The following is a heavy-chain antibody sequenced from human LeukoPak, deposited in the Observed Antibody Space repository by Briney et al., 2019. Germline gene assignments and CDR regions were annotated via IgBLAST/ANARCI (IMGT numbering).Heavy chain of an antibody. J-gene: IGHJ4*02. CDR2: IKEDGSEQ. CDR3: AKGDGYSVRDCYFDY. Sequence: GGSLRLSCAVSGFTFSNYWMSWVRQAPGKGLEWVANIKEDGSEQYYVDSVKGRFIISRDNAKNSLYLQMNSLRAEDTAVYYCAKGDGYSVRDCYFDYWGQGTLVTVSS. D-gene: IGHD5-24*01. V-gene: IGHV3-7*03. CDR1: GFTFSNYW.